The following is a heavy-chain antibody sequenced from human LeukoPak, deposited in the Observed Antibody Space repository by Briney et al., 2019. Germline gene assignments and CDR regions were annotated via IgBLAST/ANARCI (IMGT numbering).Heavy chain of an antibody. J-gene: IGHJ3*02. CDR3: ARTIAAAADDAFDI. CDR2: ISYDGSNK. Sequence: GGSLRLSCAASGFTFSSYAMHWVRQAPGKGLEWVAAISYDGSNKYYADSVKGRFTISRDNAKNSLYLQMNSLRAEDTAVYYCARTIAAAADDAFDIWGQGTMVTVSS. V-gene: IGHV3-30-3*01. D-gene: IGHD6-13*01. CDR1: GFTFSSYA.